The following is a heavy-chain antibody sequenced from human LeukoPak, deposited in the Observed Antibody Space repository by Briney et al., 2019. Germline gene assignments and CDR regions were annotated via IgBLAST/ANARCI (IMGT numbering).Heavy chain of an antibody. Sequence: ASVKVSCKASGYTFTSYYMHWVRQAPGQGLEWMGIINPSGGSTSYAQKFQGRVTMTRDMSTSTVYMELSSLRSEDTAVYYCARGSPRYDSSGYCYGEFDYWGQGTLVTVSS. V-gene: IGHV1-46*01. CDR2: INPSGGST. D-gene: IGHD3-22*01. J-gene: IGHJ4*02. CDR1: GYTFTSYY. CDR3: ARGSPRYDSSGYCYGEFDY.